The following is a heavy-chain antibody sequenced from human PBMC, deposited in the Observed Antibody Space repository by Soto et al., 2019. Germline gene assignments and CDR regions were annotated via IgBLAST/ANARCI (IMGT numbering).Heavy chain of an antibody. D-gene: IGHD2-15*01. J-gene: IGHJ3*02. Sequence: QVQLVQSGAEVKKPGASVKVSCKASGYTFTGYYMHWVRQAPGQGLEWMGWINPNSGGTNYAQKFQGWVTMTSDTSISTAYMELSRLRSDDTAVYYCARGYCSGGSCANDAFDIWGQGTMVTVSS. V-gene: IGHV1-2*04. CDR1: GYTFTGYY. CDR3: ARGYCSGGSCANDAFDI. CDR2: INPNSGGT.